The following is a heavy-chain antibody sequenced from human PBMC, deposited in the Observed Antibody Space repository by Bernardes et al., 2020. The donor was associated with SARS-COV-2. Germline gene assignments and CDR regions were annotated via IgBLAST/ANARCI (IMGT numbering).Heavy chain of an antibody. Sequence: SETLSLTCAVSGFSFSGYYWSWIRQPPGTGLEWIGEINHSGSTNYNPSLESRGTISVDTSKNQFSLRLSSVTAADTAVYYCARTVGEQQLVAAFDIWGQGTMVTVSS. CDR1: GFSFSGYY. V-gene: IGHV4-34*01. D-gene: IGHD6-13*01. J-gene: IGHJ3*02. CDR2: INHSGST. CDR3: ARTVGEQQLVAAFDI.